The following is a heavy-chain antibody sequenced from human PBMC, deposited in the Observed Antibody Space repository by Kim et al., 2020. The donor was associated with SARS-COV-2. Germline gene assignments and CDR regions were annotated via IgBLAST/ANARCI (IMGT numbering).Heavy chain of an antibody. V-gene: IGHV1-3*01. CDR2: INAANGDT. Sequence: ASVKVSCKASGYTFTTFAIHWVRQAPGQRFEWMGWINAANGDTRYSQRLQGRVTIIRDTSASTAYMELSSLTSADTAVYYCARGRSASEYDSLDYWVQGTLVTVSS. CDR1: GYTFTTFA. J-gene: IGHJ4*02. CDR3: ARGRSASEYDSLDY. D-gene: IGHD1-1*01.